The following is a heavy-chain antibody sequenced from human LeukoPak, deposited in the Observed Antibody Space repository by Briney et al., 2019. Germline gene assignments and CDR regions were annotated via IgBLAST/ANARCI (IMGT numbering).Heavy chain of an antibody. D-gene: IGHD2-15*01. Sequence: PGRSLRLSCAASGFTFDDYAMHWVRHAPGKGLEWVSGISWNSGSIGYADSVKGRFTISRDNAKKSLYLQMNSPRPEDTALYYCAKSGIFQGYYFYYMDGWGKGTTVTISS. J-gene: IGHJ6*03. CDR3: AKSGIFQGYYFYYMDG. V-gene: IGHV3-9*01. CDR2: ISWNSGSI. CDR1: GFTFDDYA.